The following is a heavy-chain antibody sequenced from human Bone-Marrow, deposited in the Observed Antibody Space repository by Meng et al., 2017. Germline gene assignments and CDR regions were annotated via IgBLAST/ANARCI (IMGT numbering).Heavy chain of an antibody. CDR3: ARDSWIQLWLRGSLVDY. J-gene: IGHJ4*02. CDR1: GFTFSSYG. CDR2: ISYDGSNK. D-gene: IGHD5-18*01. V-gene: IGHV3-30*19. Sequence: GESLKISCAASGFTFSSYGMHWVRQAPGKGLEWVAVISYDGSNKYYADSVKGRFTISRDNSKNTLYLQMNSLRAEDTAVYYCARDSWIQLWLRGSLVDYWGQGTLVTVSS.